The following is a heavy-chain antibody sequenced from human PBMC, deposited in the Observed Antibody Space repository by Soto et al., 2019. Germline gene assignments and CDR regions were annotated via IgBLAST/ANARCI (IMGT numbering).Heavy chain of an antibody. Sequence: QVQLQESGPGLVKPSQTLSLTCTVSGGSISSGDYYWSWIRQPRGKGLEWIGYIYYSGSTYYNPSLKSRVTISVDTSKNQFSLKLSSVTAADTAVYYCARAEIGYCSSTSCYNWFDPWGQGTLVTVSS. CDR1: GGSISSGDYY. CDR3: ARAEIGYCSSTSCYNWFDP. D-gene: IGHD2-2*01. J-gene: IGHJ5*02. V-gene: IGHV4-30-4*01. CDR2: IYYSGST.